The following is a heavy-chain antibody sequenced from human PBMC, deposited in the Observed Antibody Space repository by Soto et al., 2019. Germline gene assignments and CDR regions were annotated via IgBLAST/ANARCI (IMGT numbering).Heavy chain of an antibody. V-gene: IGHV1-18*01. CDR3: VREGSRPYYYYGMDV. J-gene: IGHJ6*02. CDR1: GYTFTTYG. D-gene: IGHD2-15*01. Sequence: QVQLVQSGAEVKKPGASVKVSCKASGYTFTTYGISWVRQAPGQGLEWMGWISTYNGDTDYAQNLQGRVTMTTDTSTTTAYMELRSLRSDDTAVYYCVREGSRPYYYYGMDVWGQGTTVTVSS. CDR2: ISTYNGDT.